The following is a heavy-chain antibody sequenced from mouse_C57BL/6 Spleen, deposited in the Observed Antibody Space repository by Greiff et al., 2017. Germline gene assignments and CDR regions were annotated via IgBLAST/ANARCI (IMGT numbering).Heavy chain of an antibody. J-gene: IGHJ3*01. D-gene: IGHD2-5*01. CDR3: ARDYYSKAWFAY. CDR1: GYSITSGYY. CDR2: VSYDGSN. Sequence: ESGPGLVKPSQSLSLTCSVTGYSITSGYYWNWIRQFPGNKLEWMGYVSYDGSNNYNPSLKNRISITRDTSKNQFFLKLNSVTTEDTATYYCARDYYSKAWFAYGGQGNLVTVSA. V-gene: IGHV3-6*01.